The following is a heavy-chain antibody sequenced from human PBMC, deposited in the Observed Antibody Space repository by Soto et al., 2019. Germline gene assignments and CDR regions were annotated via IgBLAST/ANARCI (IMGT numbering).Heavy chain of an antibody. CDR2: IYQSGVT. V-gene: IGHV4-30-2*01. Sequence: SETLSLTCNMSGDSYSISTYSWSWIRQPPGKALQWIGFIYQSGVTSYNPSLASLVSISLDRSNNQCSLKLKPVTAADTAGYFCAGMPYPIGLRFDPWGPGTLVTVSS. D-gene: IGHD2-2*01. J-gene: IGHJ5*02. CDR1: GDSYSISTYS. CDR3: AGMPYPIGLRFDP.